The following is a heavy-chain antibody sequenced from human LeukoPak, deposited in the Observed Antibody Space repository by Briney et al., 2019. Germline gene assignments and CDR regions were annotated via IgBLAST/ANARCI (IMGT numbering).Heavy chain of an antibody. Sequence: SETLSLTCAVSSGSIFSSNWWSWVRQPPGKGLEWIGQIFHSGSTSYSPSLKSRVTISVDKSKDQFSLRLTSVTAADTAVYYCARSPTKRVPEDYWGQGTLVTVSS. V-gene: IGHV4-4*02. CDR1: SGSIFSSNW. J-gene: IGHJ4*02. CDR2: IFHSGST. D-gene: IGHD2-2*01. CDR3: ARSPTKRVPEDY.